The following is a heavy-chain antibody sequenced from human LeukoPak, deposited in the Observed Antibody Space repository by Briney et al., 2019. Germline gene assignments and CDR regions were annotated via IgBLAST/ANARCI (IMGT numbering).Heavy chain of an antibody. J-gene: IGHJ4*02. CDR3: ARGVAGSSGLLYYFDY. Sequence: PSETLSLTCAVYGGPFSGYYWSWIRQPPGKGLEWIGEINHSGSTNYNPSLKSRVTISVDTSKNQFSLNLSSVTAADTAVYYCARGVAGSSGLLYYFDYWGQGALVIVSS. CDR1: GGPFSGYY. V-gene: IGHV4-34*01. CDR2: INHSGST. D-gene: IGHD6-25*01.